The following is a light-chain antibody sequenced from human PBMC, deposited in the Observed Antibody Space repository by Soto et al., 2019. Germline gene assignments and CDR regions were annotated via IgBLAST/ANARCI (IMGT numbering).Light chain of an antibody. Sequence: QSVLTQPPSVSGAPGQRVTISCTGYNSNIGAGYDVHWYQQLPGTAPKLLIYGNSNRPSGVPDRFSASKSGTSVSLAITGLQAEDEADYYCQSYDSSLSGWVFGGGTKLTVL. V-gene: IGLV1-40*01. J-gene: IGLJ3*02. CDR3: QSYDSSLSGWV. CDR2: GNS. CDR1: NSNIGAGYD.